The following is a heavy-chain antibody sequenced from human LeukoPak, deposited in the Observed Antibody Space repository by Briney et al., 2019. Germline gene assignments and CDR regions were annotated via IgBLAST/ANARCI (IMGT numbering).Heavy chain of an antibody. J-gene: IGHJ3*02. CDR1: GFTFDDYG. V-gene: IGHV3-20*04. D-gene: IGHD1-26*01. Sequence: GGSLRLSCAASGFTFDDYGMSWVRQAPEKGLEWVSNINWNGGSTGYADSVRGRFTISRDNAKNSLYLQMNSLRAEDTALYYCARASSLSQRAFDIWGQGTMVTVSS. CDR2: INWNGGST. CDR3: ARASSLSQRAFDI.